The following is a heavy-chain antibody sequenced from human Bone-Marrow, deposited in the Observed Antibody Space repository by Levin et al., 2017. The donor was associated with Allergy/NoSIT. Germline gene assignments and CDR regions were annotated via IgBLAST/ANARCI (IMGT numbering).Heavy chain of an antibody. V-gene: IGHV1-24*01. CDR2: FDPEDGEK. Sequence: GASVKVSCKVSGHSISELSMHWVRQAPGKGLEWMGGFDPEDGEKVYSQKFQGRVTMTEDTSTDTAYMELSSLRSDDTAVYYCATTWATVFGVVIKRPKYYGLDVWGQGTTVTVSS. D-gene: IGHD3-3*01. CDR3: ATTWATVFGVVIKRPKYYGLDV. J-gene: IGHJ6*02. CDR1: GHSISELS.